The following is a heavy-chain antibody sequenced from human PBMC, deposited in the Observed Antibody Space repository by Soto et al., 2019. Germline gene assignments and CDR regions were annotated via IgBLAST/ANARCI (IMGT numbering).Heavy chain of an antibody. CDR3: ARWSGSYSSYNWFDP. J-gene: IGHJ5*02. D-gene: IGHD1-26*01. Sequence: GGSLRLSCAASGFTFSSYGMHWVRQAPGKGLEWVAVIWYDGSNKYYADSVKGRFTISRDNSKNTLYLQTNSLRAEDTAVYYCARWSGSYSSYNWFDPWGQGTLVTVSS. CDR1: GFTFSSYG. CDR2: IWYDGSNK. V-gene: IGHV3-33*01.